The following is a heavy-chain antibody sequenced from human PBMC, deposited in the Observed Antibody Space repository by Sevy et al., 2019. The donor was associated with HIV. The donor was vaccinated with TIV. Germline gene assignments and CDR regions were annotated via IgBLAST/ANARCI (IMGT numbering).Heavy chain of an antibody. V-gene: IGHV3-48*03. CDR1: GFTFSSYE. CDR3: ARDLPPSATTVAHFDH. J-gene: IGHJ4*02. Sequence: GGCLRLSCAASGFTFSSYEMNWVRQAPGKGLEWVSYISNSGTTISYSDSVRGRFTISRDNARNSLYLQMNSLRDEDTAVYYCARDLPPSATTVAHFDHWGQGTLVTVSS. CDR2: ISNSGTTI. D-gene: IGHD4-17*01.